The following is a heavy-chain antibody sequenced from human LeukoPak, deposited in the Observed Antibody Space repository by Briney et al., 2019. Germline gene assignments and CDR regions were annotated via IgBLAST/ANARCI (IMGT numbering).Heavy chain of an antibody. CDR1: GFSVSSNY. CDR2: IYSGGST. CDR3: AKDLWIAVEGTGY. Sequence: QPGGSLRLSCAASGFSVSSNYMSWVRQAPGKGLEWVSVIYSGGSTYYADSVKGRFTISRDNSKDTLYLQMHNLRVEDTAVYYCAKDLWIAVEGTGYWGQGTLVTVSS. D-gene: IGHD6-19*01. J-gene: IGHJ4*02. V-gene: IGHV3-53*01.